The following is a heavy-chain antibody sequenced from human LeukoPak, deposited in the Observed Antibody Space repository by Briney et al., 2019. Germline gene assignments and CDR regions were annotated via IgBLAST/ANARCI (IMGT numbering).Heavy chain of an antibody. Sequence: SETLSLTCTVSGVSISSYYWSWIRQPPGKGLEWIGYIYYSGSTNYNPSLKTRVTISVDTSKNQYSLKLSSVTAADTAVYYCAREAGARTLDYWGPGTLVTVSS. CDR3: AREAGARTLDY. V-gene: IGHV4-59*01. CDR2: IYYSGST. CDR1: GVSISSYY. J-gene: IGHJ4*02.